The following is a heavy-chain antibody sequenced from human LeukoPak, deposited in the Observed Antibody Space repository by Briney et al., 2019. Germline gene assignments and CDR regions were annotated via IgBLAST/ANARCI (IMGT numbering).Heavy chain of an antibody. V-gene: IGHV4-4*07. CDR1: GGSISSYY. Sequence: NPSETLSLTCTVSGGSISSYYWSWIRQPAGKGLEWIGRIYTSGSTNYNPSLKSRVTMSVDTSKNQLSLKLSSVTAADTAVYYCAREPPDISIAARSYWYFDLWGRGTLVTVSS. J-gene: IGHJ2*01. CDR3: AREPPDISIAARSYWYFDL. D-gene: IGHD6-6*01. CDR2: IYTSGST.